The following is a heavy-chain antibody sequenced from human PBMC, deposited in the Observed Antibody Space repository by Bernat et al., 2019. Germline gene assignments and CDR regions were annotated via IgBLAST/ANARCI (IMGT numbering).Heavy chain of an antibody. V-gene: IGHV3-33*08. CDR3: ARDREARVDY. J-gene: IGHJ4*02. D-gene: IGHD1-26*01. CDR2: IWYDGSNK. Sequence: VQMVESGGGLVQPGGSQRLSCAPSGFTFSSYGMHWVRQAPGKGLEWVAVIWYDGSNKYYADSVKGRFTISRDNSKNTLYLQMNSLRAEDTAVYYCARDREARVDYWGQGTLVTVSS. CDR1: GFTFSSYG.